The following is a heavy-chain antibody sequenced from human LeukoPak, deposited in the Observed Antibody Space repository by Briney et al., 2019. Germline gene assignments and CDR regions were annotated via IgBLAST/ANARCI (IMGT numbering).Heavy chain of an antibody. Sequence: GASVKVSCKASGFTFTSSAMQWVGQARGQRLEWIGWIVVGSGNTNYAQKFQQRATITRDMSTSTAYMELSSLRSEDTAVYYCAAAGYDSSGYRSDWGQGTLVTVSS. V-gene: IGHV1-58*02. D-gene: IGHD3-22*01. J-gene: IGHJ4*02. CDR3: AAAGYDSSGYRSD. CDR1: GFTFTSSA. CDR2: IVVGSGNT.